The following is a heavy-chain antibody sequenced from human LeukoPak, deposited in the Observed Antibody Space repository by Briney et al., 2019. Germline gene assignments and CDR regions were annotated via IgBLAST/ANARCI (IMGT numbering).Heavy chain of an antibody. D-gene: IGHD1-26*01. V-gene: IGHV3-30-3*01. CDR3: ARDLTGAAFDI. Sequence: GGSLRLSCAASGFTFSSYAMHWVCQAPGKGLEWVAVISYDGSNKYYADSVKGRFTISRDNSKNTLYLQMNSLRAEDTAVYYCARDLTGAAFDIWGQGTMVTVSS. J-gene: IGHJ3*02. CDR1: GFTFSSYA. CDR2: ISYDGSNK.